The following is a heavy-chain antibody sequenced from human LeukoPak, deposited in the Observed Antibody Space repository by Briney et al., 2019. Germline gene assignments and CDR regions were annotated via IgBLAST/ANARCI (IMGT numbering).Heavy chain of an antibody. V-gene: IGHV1-46*01. CDR3: ARDNSVGDIAWWFDP. J-gene: IGHJ5*02. CDR2: INPSGSST. D-gene: IGHD3-16*02. CDR1: GYTLTSHY. Sequence: ASVKVSCKASGYTLTSHYMHWVRQAPGQGLEWMGLINPSGSSTLYAQKFQGRVTMTRDMSTTTDYMELSSLRSEDTAVYYCARDNSVGDIAWWFDPWGQGTLVTVSS.